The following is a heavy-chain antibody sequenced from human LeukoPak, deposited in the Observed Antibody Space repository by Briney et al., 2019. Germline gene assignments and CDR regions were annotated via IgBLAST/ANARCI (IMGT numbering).Heavy chain of an antibody. V-gene: IGHV4-38-2*02. Sequence: SETLSLTCTVSGYSISSTYYWGWIRQPPGKGLEWVGSVFHSGNTYYNPSLKSRVTISVDTSKNQFSLKLSSVTAADTAVYYCARSSVGAKGFDPWGQGTLVTVSS. CDR1: GYSISSTYY. D-gene: IGHD1-26*01. CDR2: VFHSGNT. CDR3: ARSSVGAKGFDP. J-gene: IGHJ5*02.